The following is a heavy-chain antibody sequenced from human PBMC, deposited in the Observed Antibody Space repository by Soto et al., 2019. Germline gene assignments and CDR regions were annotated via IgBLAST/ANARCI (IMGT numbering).Heavy chain of an antibody. CDR2: IYYSGST. V-gene: IGHV4-39*01. J-gene: IGHJ3*02. CDR3: ARRGRYCSGGSCYADAFDI. CDR1: VGSISSSSYY. D-gene: IGHD2-15*01. Sequence: SETLYLTCTVSVGSISSSSYYWGWILQPPGKGLEWIGSIYYSGSTYYNPSLKSRVTISVDTSKNQFSLKLSSVTAADTAVYYCARRGRYCSGGSCYADAFDIWGQGTMVTVSS.